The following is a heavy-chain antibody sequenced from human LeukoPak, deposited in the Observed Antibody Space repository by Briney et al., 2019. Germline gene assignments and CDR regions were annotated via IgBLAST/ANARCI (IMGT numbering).Heavy chain of an antibody. Sequence: SETLSLTCTVSGDSISSNSYYWDWIRQPPGKGLEWIVSIYYSGSTYYNPSLKSRVTISVDTSKNQFSLRLSSVTAADTAVYFCARRTPAGETYYYYYMDVWGQGTMVTVSS. J-gene: IGHJ6*03. D-gene: IGHD3-10*01. CDR1: GDSISSNSYY. V-gene: IGHV4-39*07. CDR2: IYYSGST. CDR3: ARRTPAGETYYYYYMDV.